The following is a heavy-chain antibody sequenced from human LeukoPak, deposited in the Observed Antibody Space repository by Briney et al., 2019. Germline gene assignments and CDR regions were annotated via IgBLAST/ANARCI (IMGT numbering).Heavy chain of an antibody. Sequence: GGSLRLSCAASGFTFSSYWMTWVRQAPGKGLEWVAHVKPDGSEKSYVDSVKGRFTISRDNANNSLHLQMNSLRPEDTALYYCVKDRGLRNQWLQVTYDSWGQGTLVTVSS. CDR1: GFTFSSYW. CDR3: VKDRGLRNQWLQVTYDS. D-gene: IGHD5-24*01. V-gene: IGHV3-7*03. CDR2: VKPDGSEK. J-gene: IGHJ4*02.